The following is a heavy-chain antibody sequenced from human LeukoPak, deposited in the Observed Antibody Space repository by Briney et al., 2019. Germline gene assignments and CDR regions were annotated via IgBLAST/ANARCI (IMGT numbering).Heavy chain of an antibody. V-gene: IGHV3-66*01. CDR2: IYSGGST. CDR3: AKDLPPRYYYYGMDV. CDR1: GFTVSSNY. J-gene: IGHJ6*02. Sequence: PGGSLRLSCAASGFTVSSNYMSWVRQAPGKGLEWVSVIYSGGSTYYADSVKGRFTISRDNSKNTLYLQMNSLRAEDTAVYYCAKDLPPRYYYYGMDVWGQGTTVTVSS.